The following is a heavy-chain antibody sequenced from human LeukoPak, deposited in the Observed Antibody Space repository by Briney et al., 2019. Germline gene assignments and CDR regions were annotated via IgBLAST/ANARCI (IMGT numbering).Heavy chain of an antibody. CDR2: ISGSGGST. J-gene: IGHJ4*02. V-gene: IGHV3-23*01. Sequence: GGSLRLSCAASGFTFSSYAMSWVRQAPGKGPEWVSAISGSGGSTYYADSVKGRFTISRDNSKNTLYLQMNSLRAEDTAVYYCAKVPYDILTGYGIHYFDYWGQGTLVTVSS. CDR3: AKVPYDILTGYGIHYFDY. D-gene: IGHD3-9*01. CDR1: GFTFSSYA.